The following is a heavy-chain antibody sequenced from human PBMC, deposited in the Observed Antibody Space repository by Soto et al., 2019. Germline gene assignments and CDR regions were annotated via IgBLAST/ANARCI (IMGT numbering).Heavy chain of an antibody. V-gene: IGHV3-15*01. CDR3: TTETRGY. Sequence: EVQLVESGGGLVKPGESLRLSCAVSGFTFSDAWMSWVRQAPGKGLEWVGRIKSKTDGETTDYAAPVKGRFTISRDDSKNTLYVQRSSLKTEDTAVYYCTTETRGYWGQGTLVTVSS. CDR1: GFTFSDAW. CDR2: IKSKTDGETT. J-gene: IGHJ4*02.